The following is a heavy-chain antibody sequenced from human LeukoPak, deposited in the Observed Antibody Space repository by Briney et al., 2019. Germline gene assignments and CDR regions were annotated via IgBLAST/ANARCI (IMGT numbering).Heavy chain of an antibody. D-gene: IGHD6-13*01. J-gene: IGHJ4*02. CDR3: AKDRYSGLNTIDY. CDR2: ISGSGSST. V-gene: IGHV3-23*01. Sequence: PGGSLRLSCAASGFTFSSYAMSWVRQAPGKGLEWVSAISGSGSSTYYADSVKGRFTISRDNSKNTLHLQMNSLRAEDTAVYYCAKDRYSGLNTIDYWGQGTLVTVSS. CDR1: GFTFSSYA.